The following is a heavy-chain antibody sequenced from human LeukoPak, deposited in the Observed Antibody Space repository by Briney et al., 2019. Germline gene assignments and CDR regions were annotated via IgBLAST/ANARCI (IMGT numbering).Heavy chain of an antibody. CDR1: GGSISSYY. J-gene: IGHJ6*02. D-gene: IGHD2-8*02. CDR3: ARAGTAQYYYYYYGMDV. CDR2: IYYSGST. Sequence: SETLSLTCTVSGGSISSYYWSWIRQPPGKGLEWIGHIYYSGSTNYNPSLKSRVTISVDTSKNQFSLKLSSVTAADAAVYYCARAGTAQYYYYYYGMDVWGQGTTVTVSS. V-gene: IGHV4-59*01.